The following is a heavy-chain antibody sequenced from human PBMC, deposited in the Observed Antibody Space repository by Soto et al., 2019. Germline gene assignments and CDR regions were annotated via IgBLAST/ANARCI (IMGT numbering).Heavy chain of an antibody. D-gene: IGHD3-10*01. CDR1: GFTFSSYA. J-gene: IGHJ4*02. V-gene: IGHV3-23*01. CDR3: AKTAFSLRGVRGVIDY. Sequence: GGSLRLSCAASGFTFSSYAMSWVRQAPGKGLEWVSDISGSGGSTYYADSVKGRFTISRDNSKNTLYLQMNSLRAEDTAVYYCAKTAFSLRGVRGVIDYWGQGTLVTVSS. CDR2: ISGSGGST.